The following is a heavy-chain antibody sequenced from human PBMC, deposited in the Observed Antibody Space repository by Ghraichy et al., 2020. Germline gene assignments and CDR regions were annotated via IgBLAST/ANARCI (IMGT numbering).Heavy chain of an antibody. Sequence: ASVKVSCKASGYTFTGYYMHWVRQAPGQGLEWMGWINPNSGGTNYAQKFQGRVTMTRDTSISTAYMELSRLRSDDTAVYYCARDSSTVYYYYGMDVWGQGTTVTVSS. D-gene: IGHD2-2*01. V-gene: IGHV1-2*02. CDR3: ARDSSTVYYYYGMDV. CDR1: GYTFTGYY. CDR2: INPNSGGT. J-gene: IGHJ6*02.